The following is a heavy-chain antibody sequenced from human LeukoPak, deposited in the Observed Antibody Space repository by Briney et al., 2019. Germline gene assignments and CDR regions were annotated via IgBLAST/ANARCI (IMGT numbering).Heavy chain of an antibody. CDR2: IRSKANSYAT. Sequence: GGSLRLSRAASGFTFSGSAMHWVRESSGKGLEWVGRIRSKANSYATAYAASVKGRFTISRDDSKNTAYLQMHSLQTEDTAVYYCTRSPHGDLIDYWGQGTLVTVSS. J-gene: IGHJ4*02. D-gene: IGHD4-17*01. V-gene: IGHV3-73*01. CDR3: TRSPHGDLIDY. CDR1: GFTFSGSA.